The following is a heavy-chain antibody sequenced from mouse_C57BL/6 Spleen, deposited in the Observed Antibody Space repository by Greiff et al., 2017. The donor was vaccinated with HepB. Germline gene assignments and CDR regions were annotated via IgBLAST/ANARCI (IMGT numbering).Heavy chain of an antibody. Sequence: QVQLQQSGAELVRPGASVTLSCKASGYTFTDYEMHWVKRTPVHGLEWIGAIDPETGGTAYNQKFKGKAILTADKSSSTAYMELRSLTSEDSAVYYCTRNDGYLDYWGQGTTLTVSS. V-gene: IGHV1-15*01. CDR2: IDPETGGT. CDR3: TRNDGYLDY. D-gene: IGHD2-3*01. CDR1: GYTFTDYE. J-gene: IGHJ2*01.